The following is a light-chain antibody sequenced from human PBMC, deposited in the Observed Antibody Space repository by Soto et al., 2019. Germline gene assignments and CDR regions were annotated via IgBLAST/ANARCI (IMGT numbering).Light chain of an antibody. CDR2: EVS. CDR3: CSYAGSSALYV. CDR1: RSDVGSYKL. V-gene: IGLV2-23*02. J-gene: IGLJ1*01. Sequence: QAVVTQPASVSGSPGKSITISCSGTRSDVGSYKLVSWYQQHPGQAPKLMIYEVSKRPSGLSNRFSGSKSGSTASLTISGLQAEDEADYYCCSYAGSSALYVFGTGTKLTVL.